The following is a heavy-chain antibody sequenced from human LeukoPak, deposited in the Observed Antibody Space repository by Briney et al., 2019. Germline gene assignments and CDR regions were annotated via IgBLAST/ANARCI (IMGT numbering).Heavy chain of an antibody. J-gene: IGHJ4*02. CDR1: GFTFSSYA. CDR3: AKASRGGAMVPFDY. D-gene: IGHD5-18*01. Sequence: PGGSLRLSCAASGFTFSSYAMHWVRQAPGKGLEWVAVISYDGSNKYYADSVKGRFTFSRDNSKNTLYLQMNSLRAEDTAVYYCAKASRGGAMVPFDYWGQGTLVTVSS. CDR2: ISYDGSNK. V-gene: IGHV3-30*04.